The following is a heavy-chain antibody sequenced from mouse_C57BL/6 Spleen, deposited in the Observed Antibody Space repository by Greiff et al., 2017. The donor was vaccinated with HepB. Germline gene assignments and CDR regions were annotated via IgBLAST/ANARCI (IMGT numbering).Heavy chain of an antibody. V-gene: IGHV1-64*01. J-gene: IGHJ4*01. Sequence: QVQLQQPGAELVKPGASVKLSCKASGYTFTSYWMHWVKQRPGQGLEWIGMIHPNSGSTNYNEKFKSKATLTVDKSSSTAYMQLSSLTSEDSAVYDCARSGWLLDLAMDYWGQGTSVTVSS. CDR3: ARSGWLLDLAMDY. D-gene: IGHD2-3*01. CDR2: IHPNSGST. CDR1: GYTFTSYW.